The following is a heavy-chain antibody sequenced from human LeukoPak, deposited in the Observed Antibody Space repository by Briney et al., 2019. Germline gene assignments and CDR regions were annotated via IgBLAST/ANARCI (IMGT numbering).Heavy chain of an antibody. D-gene: IGHD3-10*01. Sequence: GGSLRLSCATSGFSFTTYDMNWVRQAPGKGLEWVSAVSGDDGKKYYADSVKGRFTISRDNSKNTLYLEMNSLRVGDTAVYYCARVETSYYGSGTYEAWFDPWGQGTLVIVSS. V-gene: IGHV3-23*01. CDR3: ARVETSYYGSGTYEAWFDP. CDR1: GFSFTTYD. CDR2: VSGDDGKK. J-gene: IGHJ5*02.